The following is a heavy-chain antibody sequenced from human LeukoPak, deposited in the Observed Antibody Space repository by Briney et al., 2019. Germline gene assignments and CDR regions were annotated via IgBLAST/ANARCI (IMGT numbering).Heavy chain of an antibody. V-gene: IGHV4-39*07. CDR1: GGSISSSSYY. Sequence: SETLSLTCTVSGGSISSSSYYWGWIRQPPGKGLEWIGSIYYSGSTYYNPSLKSRVTISVDTSKNQFSLKLSSVTAADTAVYYCARVLRIQLGIDYWGQGTLVTVSS. CDR2: IYYSGST. CDR3: ARVLRIQLGIDY. J-gene: IGHJ4*02. D-gene: IGHD5-18*01.